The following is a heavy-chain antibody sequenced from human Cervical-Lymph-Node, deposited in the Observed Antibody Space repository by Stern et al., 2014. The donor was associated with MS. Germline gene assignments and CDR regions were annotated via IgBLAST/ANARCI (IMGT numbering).Heavy chain of an antibody. D-gene: IGHD2-15*01. CDR1: GYTFSDYY. CDR3: ARSRGLYCSGGSCYISATRY. CDR2: INPNSGGK. J-gene: IGHJ4*02. Sequence: QVQLVQSGAEVKKPGASVKVSCKASGYTFSDYYIHWVRQAPGQGLEWMGWINPNSGGKNLAQNFQGRVTLTRDTSISTGYMELTSLRSDDTAMYYCARSRGLYCSGGSCYISATRYWGQGTLVSVSS. V-gene: IGHV1-2*02.